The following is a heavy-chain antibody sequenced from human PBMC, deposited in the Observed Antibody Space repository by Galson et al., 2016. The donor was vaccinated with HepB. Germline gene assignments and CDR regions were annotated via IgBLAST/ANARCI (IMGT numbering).Heavy chain of an antibody. CDR2: ISRSGDST. D-gene: IGHD1-1*01. Sequence: SLRLSCAASGFTFNNYGMTWVRQAPGKGLEVVSSISRSGDSTDYADSVKGRFTISRDNSKNTLSLQMNSLRAEDQAASYWVQGSTAPAVWGKGTTVTVSS. V-gene: IGHV3-23*01. J-gene: IGHJ6*03. CDR3: VQGSTAPAV. CDR1: GFTFNNYG.